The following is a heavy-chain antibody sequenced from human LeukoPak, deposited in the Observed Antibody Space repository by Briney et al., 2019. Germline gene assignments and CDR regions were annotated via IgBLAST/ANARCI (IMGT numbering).Heavy chain of an antibody. V-gene: IGHV3-74*01. Sequence: GGSLRLSCAASGFTFSNYWMHWVRQAPGKGLVWVSRINSNGSVTTYADSVKGRFTISRDNAKNSLDLQMNSLRVEDTGIYYCVKVAKYYYGSETYYFFEHWGQGTPVTASS. CDR2: INSNGSVT. D-gene: IGHD3-10*01. J-gene: IGHJ4*02. CDR3: VKVAKYYYGSETYYFFEH. CDR1: GFTFSNYW.